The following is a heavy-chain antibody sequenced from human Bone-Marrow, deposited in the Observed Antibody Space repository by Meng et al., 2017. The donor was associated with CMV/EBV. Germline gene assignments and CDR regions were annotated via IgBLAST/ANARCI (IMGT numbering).Heavy chain of an antibody. J-gene: IGHJ4*02. CDR3: ARGLPTTLTSLAGGY. D-gene: IGHD4-17*01. CDR2: ISSSNTYI. CDR1: GFTFSSYT. V-gene: IGHV3-21*01. Sequence: GESLKISCAASGFTFSSYTMNWVRQAPGKGLEWVSSISSSNTYIFYADSVKGRFTISRDNAKNSLYLQMNSLRAEDTAVYYCARGLPTTLTSLAGGYWGQGTLVTVSS.